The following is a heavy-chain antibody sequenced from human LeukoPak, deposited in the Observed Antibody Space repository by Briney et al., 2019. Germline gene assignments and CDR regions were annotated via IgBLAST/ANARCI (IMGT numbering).Heavy chain of an antibody. V-gene: IGHV5-51*01. J-gene: IGHJ4*02. CDR3: AAGSYSYYFDY. CDR2: IYPGDSAT. CDR1: GYNFSSYW. D-gene: IGHD3-10*01. Sequence: PGESLKISCKGSGYNFSSYWIAWVRQMPGKGLEWMGSIYPGDSATRYSPSFQDQVTISADKAITTAYLQWSSLKASDTAMYYCAAGSYSYYFDYWGQGTLVTVSS.